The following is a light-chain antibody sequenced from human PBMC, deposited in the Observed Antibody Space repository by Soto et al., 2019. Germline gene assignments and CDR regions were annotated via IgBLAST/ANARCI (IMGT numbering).Light chain of an antibody. CDR1: QSVTSTF. CDR3: QQYGTSPPIT. Sequence: EIVLTQSPGTLSLSPGERATLSCRASQSVTSTFLAWYQQKPGQAPRLLIYGASSSPTGIPDRFSGSGSGADFSLTISRLEPEDVAGYYCQQYGTSPPITFGQGTRVEIK. J-gene: IGKJ5*01. V-gene: IGKV3-20*01. CDR2: GAS.